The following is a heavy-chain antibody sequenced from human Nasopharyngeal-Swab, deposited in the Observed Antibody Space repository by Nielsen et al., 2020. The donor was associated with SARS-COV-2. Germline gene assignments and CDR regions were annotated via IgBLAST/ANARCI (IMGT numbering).Heavy chain of an antibody. Sequence: GGSLRLSCAASGFTFSSYAMHWVRQAPGKGLEWVAVISYDGSNKDYADSVKGRFTISRDNSKNTLYLQMNSLRAEDTAVYYCARDKGGYKYFDNWGQGTLVTVSS. CDR1: GFTFSSYA. D-gene: IGHD5-18*01. J-gene: IGHJ4*01. CDR2: ISYDGSNK. CDR3: ARDKGGYKYFDN. V-gene: IGHV3-30*04.